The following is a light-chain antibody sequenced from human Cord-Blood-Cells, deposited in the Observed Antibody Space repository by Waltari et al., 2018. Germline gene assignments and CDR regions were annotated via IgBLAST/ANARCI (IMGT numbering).Light chain of an antibody. V-gene: IGLV2-23*03. CDR3: CSYAGSSTFD. CDR1: SSDVGSYNL. J-gene: IGLJ1*01. CDR2: EGS. Sequence: QSALTQPASVSGSPGQSITISCTGTSSDVGSYNLVSWYQQHPGKAPKLMIYEGSKRPSGVSKRFSGSKSGNTASLTISGLQAEDEADYYCCSYAGSSTFDFGTGTKVTVL.